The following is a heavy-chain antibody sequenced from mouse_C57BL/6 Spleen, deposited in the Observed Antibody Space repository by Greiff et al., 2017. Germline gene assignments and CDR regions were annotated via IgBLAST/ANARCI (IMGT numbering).Heavy chain of an antibody. CDR1: GYTFTDYN. V-gene: IGHV1-18*01. CDR3: ARGLYGGFAY. CDR2: INPNNGGT. J-gene: IGHJ3*01. D-gene: IGHD1-1*02. Sequence: VQLQQSGPELVKPGASVKIPCKASGYTFTDYNMDWVKQSHGKSLEWIGDINPNNGGTIYNQKFKGKATLTVDKSSSTAYMQLNSLTSEDSAVYYCARGLYGGFAYWGQGTLVTVSA.